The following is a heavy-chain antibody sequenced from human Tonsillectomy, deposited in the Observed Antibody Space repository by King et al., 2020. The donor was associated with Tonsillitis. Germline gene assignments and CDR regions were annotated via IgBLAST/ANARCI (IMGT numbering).Heavy chain of an antibody. CDR2: IVVGSGNT. D-gene: IGHD1-26*01. CDR3: AVAQLGGTPWGAFDM. Sequence: VQLVESGPEVKKPGTSVKVSCKASGFTFSHSAMQWVRQARGQRLEWIGWIVVGSGNTNYAQKFQERVTITNDVSTSTAYMELSSLRSEDTAVYYFAVAQLGGTPWGAFDMWGQGTMVTVSS. V-gene: IGHV1-58*02. J-gene: IGHJ3*02. CDR1: GFTFSHSA.